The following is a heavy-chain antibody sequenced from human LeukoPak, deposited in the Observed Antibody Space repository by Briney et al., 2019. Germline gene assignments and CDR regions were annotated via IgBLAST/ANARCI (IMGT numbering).Heavy chain of an antibody. CDR2: IDPSDSYT. CDR3: ASHSIAAAGRDAFDI. V-gene: IGHV5-10-1*01. Sequence: GESLKISCKGSGYSFTSYWISWVRQMPGKGLEWMGRIDPSDSYTNYSPSFQGHVTISADKSISTAYLQWSSLKASDTAMYYCASHSIAAAGRDAFDIWGQGTMVTVSS. CDR1: GYSFTSYW. J-gene: IGHJ3*02. D-gene: IGHD6-13*01.